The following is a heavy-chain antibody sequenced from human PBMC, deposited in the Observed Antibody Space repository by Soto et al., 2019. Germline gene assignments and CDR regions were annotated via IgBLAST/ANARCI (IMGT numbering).Heavy chain of an antibody. J-gene: IGHJ5*02. D-gene: IGHD2-15*01. CDR2: ISSSASHI. CDR1: GFSFSSYS. CDR3: ARGYTGHCSGGTCYWFDP. Sequence: GGSLRLSCAASGFSFSSYSMNWVRQAPGKGLEWVSSISSSASHINYADSVKGRFTISRDNAKKSLYLQMNSLRAEDTAVYYCARGYTGHCSGGTCYWFDPWGQGTLVTVS. V-gene: IGHV3-21*01.